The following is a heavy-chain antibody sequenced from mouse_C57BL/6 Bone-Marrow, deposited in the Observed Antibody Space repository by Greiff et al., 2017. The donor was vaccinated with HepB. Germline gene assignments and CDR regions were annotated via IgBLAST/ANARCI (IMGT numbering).Heavy chain of an antibody. Sequence: EVKLMESGGGLVQPGGSLKLSCAASGFTFSDYGMAWVRQAPRKGPEWVAFISNLAYSIYYADTVTGRFTISRENAKNTLYLEMSSLRSEDTAMYYCARHGSYYYGSSYWYFDVWGTGTTVTVSS. CDR2: ISNLAYSI. CDR3: ARHGSYYYGSSYWYFDV. D-gene: IGHD1-1*01. J-gene: IGHJ1*03. CDR1: GFTFSDYG. V-gene: IGHV5-15*01.